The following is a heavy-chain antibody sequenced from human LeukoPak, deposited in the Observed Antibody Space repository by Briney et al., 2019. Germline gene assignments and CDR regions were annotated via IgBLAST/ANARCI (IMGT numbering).Heavy chain of an antibody. CDR2: ISGSGTTI. V-gene: IGHV3-48*04. CDR3: ARDKAAAAGTFDY. Sequence: PGGSLRLSCAASGFSFGSYWMHWVRQAPGEGLEWVSYISGSGTTIYYADSVKGRFTISRDNAKNSLYLQMNSLRAEDTAVYYCARDKAAAAGTFDYWGQGTLVTVSS. J-gene: IGHJ4*02. D-gene: IGHD6-13*01. CDR1: GFSFGSYW.